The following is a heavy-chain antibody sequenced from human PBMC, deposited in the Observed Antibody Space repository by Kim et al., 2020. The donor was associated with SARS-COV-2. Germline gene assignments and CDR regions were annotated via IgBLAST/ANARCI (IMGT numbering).Heavy chain of an antibody. CDR3: ARDERDYYDSSGYPGD. V-gene: IGHV3-7*01. CDR1: GFTFSSYW. CDR2: IKQDGSEK. Sequence: GGSLRLSCAASGFTFSSYWMSWVRQAPGKGLEWVANIKQDGSEKYYVDSVKGRFTISRDNAKNSLYLQMNSLRAEDTAVYYCARDERDYYDSSGYPGDWGHRTLVTVSS. J-gene: IGHJ4*01. D-gene: IGHD3-22*01.